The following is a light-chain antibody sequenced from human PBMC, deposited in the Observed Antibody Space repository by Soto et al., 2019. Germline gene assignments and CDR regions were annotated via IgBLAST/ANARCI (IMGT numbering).Light chain of an antibody. J-gene: IGKJ1*01. Sequence: IVMTQSPATVSVSPGERATLSCRASLSIDTNLAWYQQKPGKSPRLLIYGASTRATGIPARFSGSGSGTEFTLTISSLQSEDSAVYYFQQYQNWLWTFGQGTKVEIK. V-gene: IGKV3-15*01. CDR3: QQYQNWLWT. CDR1: LSIDTN. CDR2: GAS.